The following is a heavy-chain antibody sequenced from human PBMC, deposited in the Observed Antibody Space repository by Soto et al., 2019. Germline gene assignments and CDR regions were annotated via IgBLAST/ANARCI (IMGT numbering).Heavy chain of an antibody. CDR3: AKAHYYDSTGNYHRMYHFDY. V-gene: IGHV3-23*01. D-gene: IGHD3-22*01. J-gene: IGHJ4*02. Sequence: EVPLLESGGGLVQPGGSLRLSCAASGFTFSSYAMSWVRQAPGKGLEWVSAISGGSGSTYYADSVKGRFTISRDNSKNTLFLQMNSLRAEDTAVYYCAKAHYYDSTGNYHRMYHFDYWGQGTLVTVSS. CDR1: GFTFSSYA. CDR2: ISGGSGST.